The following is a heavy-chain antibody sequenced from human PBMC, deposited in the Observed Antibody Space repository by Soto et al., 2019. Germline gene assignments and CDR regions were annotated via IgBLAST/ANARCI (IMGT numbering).Heavy chain of an antibody. D-gene: IGHD3-10*01. CDR3: ASGSGSYYSGFDP. Sequence: QVQLQESGPGLVKPSHTLSPTCIVSVGSISGGGYYWSWIRQHPGKGLEWIGYIYYSRSAYYNPALMSRVTISVESSNNQFTLKLSSVTAAETAVYYCASGSGSYYSGFDPWGQGTLVTVSS. CDR2: IYYSRSA. V-gene: IGHV4-31*03. J-gene: IGHJ5*02. CDR1: VGSISGGGYY.